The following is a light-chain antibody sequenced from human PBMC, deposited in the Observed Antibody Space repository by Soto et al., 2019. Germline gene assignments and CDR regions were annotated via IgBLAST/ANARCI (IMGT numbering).Light chain of an antibody. CDR3: QQYNRGT. CDR1: QSISSW. J-gene: IGKJ1*01. V-gene: IGKV1-5*01. CDR2: DAS. Sequence: DIQMTQSPSTLSASVGDRVTITCRASQSISSWLAWYQQKPGKAPKLLIYDASSLESGVPSRFIGSGSGTEFTLTISSLQPDDFATYYCQQYNRGTFGQGTKVEIK.